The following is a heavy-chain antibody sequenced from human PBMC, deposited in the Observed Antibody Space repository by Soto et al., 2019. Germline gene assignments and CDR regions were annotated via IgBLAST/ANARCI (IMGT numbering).Heavy chain of an antibody. CDR1: GGTFSSYA. V-gene: IGHV1-69*01. CDR2: IIPIFGTA. J-gene: IGHJ4*02. Sequence: QVQLVQSGAEVKKPGSSVKVSCKASGGTFSSYAISWVRQAPGQGLEWMGGIIPIFGTANYAQKFQGRVTITADESTSTAYMELSSLRSEYTAVYYCSISKLEFGLWLAGYWGQGTLVTVSS. CDR3: SISKLEFGLWLAGY. D-gene: IGHD3-9*01.